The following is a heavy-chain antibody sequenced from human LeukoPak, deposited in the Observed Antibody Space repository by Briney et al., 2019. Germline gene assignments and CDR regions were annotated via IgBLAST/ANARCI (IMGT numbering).Heavy chain of an antibody. CDR2: IYYSGST. V-gene: IGHV4-39*01. Sequence: SETLSLTCTVSGGSISSSTHYWGWIRQPPGKGLEWIGTIYYSGSTYYNPSLKSRVTISVDTSKNQFSLRLSSVTAADTAVYYCARHPELISVDYWGQGALVTVSS. CDR1: GGSISSSTHY. J-gene: IGHJ4*02. CDR3: ARHPELISVDY. D-gene: IGHD1-14*01.